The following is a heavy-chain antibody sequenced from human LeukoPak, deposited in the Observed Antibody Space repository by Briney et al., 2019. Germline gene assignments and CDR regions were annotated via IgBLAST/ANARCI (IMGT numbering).Heavy chain of an antibody. V-gene: IGHV5-51*01. CDR2: IYPGDSDI. J-gene: IGHJ3*02. CDR1: GYKFTTDY. Sequence: GESLKISCKGSGYKFTTDYIGWVRQMPGKGLEWMGIIYPGDSDIRYSPSFQGQVTISADKSISTAYLQWSSLKASDTAMYYCARHGGYSDAFDIWGQGTMVTVSS. CDR3: ARHGGYSDAFDI. D-gene: IGHD2-15*01.